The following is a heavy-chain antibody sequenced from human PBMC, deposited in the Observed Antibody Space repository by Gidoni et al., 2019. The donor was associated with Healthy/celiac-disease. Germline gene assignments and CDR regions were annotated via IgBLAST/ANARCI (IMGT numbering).Heavy chain of an antibody. Sequence: QVQLVESGGGLVKPGGSLRLSCAASGFTFRDYYMSWIRQAPGKGLEWVSYISSSSSYTNYADSVKGRFTISRDNAKNSLYLQMNSLRAEDTAVYYCAREGLKGWFDPWGQGTLVTVSS. CDR1: GFTFRDYY. CDR2: ISSSSSYT. CDR3: AREGLKGWFDP. V-gene: IGHV3-11*05. J-gene: IGHJ5*02.